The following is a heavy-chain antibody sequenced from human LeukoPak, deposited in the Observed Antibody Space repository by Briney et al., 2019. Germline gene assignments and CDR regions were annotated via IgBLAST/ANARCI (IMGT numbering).Heavy chain of an antibody. Sequence: GASVKVSCKASGYTFTGYYMHWVRQAPGQGLEWMGWINPNSGGTNYAQKFQGRVTMTRDTSISTAYMELSRLRSDDTAVYYCARDGPHNSGYFDYWGQGTLVTVSS. J-gene: IGHJ4*02. CDR3: ARDGPHNSGYFDY. V-gene: IGHV1-2*02. D-gene: IGHD1-26*01. CDR2: INPNSGGT. CDR1: GYTFTGYY.